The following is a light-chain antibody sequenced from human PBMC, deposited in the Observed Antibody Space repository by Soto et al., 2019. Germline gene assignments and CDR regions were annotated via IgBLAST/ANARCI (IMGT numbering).Light chain of an antibody. Sequence: QSVLTQPASVSGSPGQSITISCTGTSSDVGGYNYVSWYQQHPGIAPKLLIYEVTNRPSGVSSRFSGSKSGNTASLTISGLQAEDEADYYCCSYATGATLVFAGGTKLTVL. J-gene: IGLJ2*01. V-gene: IGLV2-14*01. CDR2: EVT. CDR1: SSDVGGYNY. CDR3: CSYATGATLV.